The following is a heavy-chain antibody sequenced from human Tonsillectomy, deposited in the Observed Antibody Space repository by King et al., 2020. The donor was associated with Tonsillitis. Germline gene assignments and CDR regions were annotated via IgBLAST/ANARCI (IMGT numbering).Heavy chain of an antibody. V-gene: IGHV3-15*07. Sequence: VQLVESGGGLVKPGGSLRLSCAASGFTFSNAWMNWVRQAPGEGLGWVGRIKSKIDGGTIDYAAPVKGRFTISRDDSKNTLYLQMNSLKTEDTAVYYCTTNYRGYMDVWGKGTTVAVSS. J-gene: IGHJ6*03. CDR1: GFTFSNAW. D-gene: IGHD3-10*01. CDR3: TTNYRGYMDV. CDR2: IKSKIDGGTI.